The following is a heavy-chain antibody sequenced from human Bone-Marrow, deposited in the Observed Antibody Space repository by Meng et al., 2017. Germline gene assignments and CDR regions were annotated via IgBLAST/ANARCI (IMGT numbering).Heavy chain of an antibody. CDR3: ARVEVGITSGDY. CDR1: DYTFTNYG. D-gene: IGHD1-26*01. V-gene: IGHV1-18*01. CDR2: ISAYNGNT. Sequence: QAQLVQSGGEGKKPGASVKVSCKASDYTFTNYGITWVRQAPGQGLEWMGWISAYNGNTNYAQTLQGRLTMTTDTSTSTAYMELRSLRSDDTAVYYCARVEVGITSGDYWGQGTLVTVSS. J-gene: IGHJ4*02.